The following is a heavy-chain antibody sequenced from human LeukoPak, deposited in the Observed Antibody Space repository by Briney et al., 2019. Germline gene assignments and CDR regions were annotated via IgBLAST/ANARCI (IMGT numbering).Heavy chain of an antibody. J-gene: IGHJ4*02. CDR3: ARDYGSGSYRWN. CDR1: GFAVSSNT. CDR2: IYSGGST. D-gene: IGHD3-10*01. Sequence: PGGSLRLSCAASGFAVSSNTMSWVRQAPGRGLEWVSVIYSGGSTNYADSVKGRFTISRDNSKNTLYLQMSSLRAEDTAVYYCARDYGSGSYRWNWGQGTLVTVSS. V-gene: IGHV3-53*01.